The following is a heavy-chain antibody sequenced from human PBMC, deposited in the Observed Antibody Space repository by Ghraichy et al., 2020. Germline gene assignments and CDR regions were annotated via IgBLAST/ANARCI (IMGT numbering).Heavy chain of an antibody. D-gene: IGHD2-15*01. CDR2: ISWNRGHT. Sequence: GGSLRLSCVASGFSFDDYAMHWVRQAPGKGLEWVAGISWNRGHTGYGDSVKGRFTVSRDGAKNSLYLQMNSLRVEDTAIYYCAKDLREGCSGINCYSYYYYYYGLDVGGQGTTVTVS. J-gene: IGHJ6*02. V-gene: IGHV3-9*01. CDR1: GFSFDDYA. CDR3: AKDLREGCSGINCYSYYYYYYGLDV.